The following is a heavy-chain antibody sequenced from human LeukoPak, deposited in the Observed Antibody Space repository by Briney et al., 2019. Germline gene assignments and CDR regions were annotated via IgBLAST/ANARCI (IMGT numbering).Heavy chain of an antibody. V-gene: IGHV4-59*12. D-gene: IGHD3-22*01. Sequence: SETLSLTCTVSGGSISSYYWSWIRQPPGKGLGWIGYVYYSGSIDYNPSLKSRVTISVDTSKNQFSLKLSSVTAADTAVHYCSSGYYELDAFDIWGQGTMVTVSS. CDR2: VYYSGSI. CDR3: SSGYYELDAFDI. CDR1: GGSISSYY. J-gene: IGHJ3*02.